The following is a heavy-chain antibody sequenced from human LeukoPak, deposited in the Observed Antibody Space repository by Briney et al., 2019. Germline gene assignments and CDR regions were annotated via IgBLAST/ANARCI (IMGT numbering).Heavy chain of an antibody. J-gene: IGHJ4*02. D-gene: IGHD6-19*01. V-gene: IGHV3-23*01. CDR1: GFTFTDYA. CDR3: AKDARRSSGWYFFDH. CDR2: ISGAGGGT. Sequence: AGGSLRLSCAVSGFTFTDYAMTWVRQAPGKGLEWVSGISGAGGGTYYADSVKGRFTISRDNSKNTLYLQMNSLRAEDTAVYYCAKDARRSSGWYFFDHWGQGTLVTVSS.